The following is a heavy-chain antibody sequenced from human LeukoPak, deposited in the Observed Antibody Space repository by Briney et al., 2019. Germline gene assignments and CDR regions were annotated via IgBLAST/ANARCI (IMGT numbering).Heavy chain of an antibody. CDR2: IYYTGST. Sequence: SETLSLTCTVSGGSISSYYWSWIRQPPGKGLEWIGYIYYTGSTKYNASLKSRVTISVDTSKNQFSLKLSSVTAADTAVYYCARLRPSIGAAGTFDYWGQGTLVTVPS. CDR1: GGSISSYY. D-gene: IGHD6-13*01. V-gene: IGHV4-59*08. CDR3: ARLRPSIGAAGTFDY. J-gene: IGHJ4*02.